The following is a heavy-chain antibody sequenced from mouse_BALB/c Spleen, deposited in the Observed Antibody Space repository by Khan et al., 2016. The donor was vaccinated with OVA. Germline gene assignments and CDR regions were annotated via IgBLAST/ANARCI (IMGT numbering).Heavy chain of an antibody. CDR1: GFTFIDYG. V-gene: IGHV5-15*02. Sequence: EVELVESGGGLVQPGGSRKLSCAASGFTFIDYGMAWVRQTPGKGPEWIAFISSVAYSIYYADPVTGRFTLSRETAQHTRYLEMRSLRSADTAMYYCARGGFAYWGQGTLVTVSA. J-gene: IGHJ3*01. CDR2: ISSVAYSI. CDR3: ARGGFAY.